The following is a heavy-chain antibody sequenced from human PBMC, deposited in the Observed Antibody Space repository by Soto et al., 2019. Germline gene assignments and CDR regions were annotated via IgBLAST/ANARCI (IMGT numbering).Heavy chain of an antibody. Sequence: GGSLRLSCAASGFTFSSYGMHWVRQAPGKGLEWVAVISYDGSNKYYADSAKGRFTISRDNSKNTLYLQMNSLRAEDTAVYYCAKLYGEDFDYWGQGTLVTVSS. D-gene: IGHD4-17*01. V-gene: IGHV3-30*18. CDR2: ISYDGSNK. CDR1: GFTFSSYG. CDR3: AKLYGEDFDY. J-gene: IGHJ4*02.